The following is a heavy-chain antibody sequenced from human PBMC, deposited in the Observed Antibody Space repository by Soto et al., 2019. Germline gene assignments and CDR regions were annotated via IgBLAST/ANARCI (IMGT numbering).Heavy chain of an antibody. J-gene: IGHJ4*02. CDR2: IYYSGST. V-gene: IGHV4-39*01. CDR3: ARLLRYFDWLPNDY. D-gene: IGHD3-9*01. CDR1: GGSISSSSYY. Sequence: SETLSLTCTVSGGSISSSSYYWGWIRQPPGKGLKWIGSIYYSGSTYYNPSLKSRVTISVDTSKNQFSLKLSSVTAADTAVYYCARLLRYFDWLPNDYWGQGTLVTVSS.